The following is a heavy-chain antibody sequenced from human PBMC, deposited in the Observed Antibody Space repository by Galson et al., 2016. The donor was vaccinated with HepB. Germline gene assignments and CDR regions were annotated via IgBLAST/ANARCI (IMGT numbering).Heavy chain of an antibody. CDR2: IWYDGSHQ. D-gene: IGHD3-22*01. V-gene: IGHV3-33*01. CDR3: ARDRAMIVGREWYFDL. J-gene: IGHJ2*01. CDR1: GFAFSHYG. Sequence: SLRLSCAASGFAFSHYGMHWVRQAPGKGLEWVALIWYDGSHQYYADFVKGRFTISRDQSKNTLYLQMNGLRAEDTATYYCARDRAMIVGREWYFDLWGRGTLVTVPS.